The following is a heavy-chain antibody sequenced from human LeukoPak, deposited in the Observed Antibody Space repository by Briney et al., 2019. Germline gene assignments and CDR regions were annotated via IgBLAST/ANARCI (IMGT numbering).Heavy chain of an antibody. J-gene: IGHJ4*02. D-gene: IGHD2-21*02. V-gene: IGHV4-59*01. CDR2: IYYSGST. Sequence: PSETLSLTCTVSGGSISSYYWSWIRQPPGKGLEWIGYIYYSGSTNYNPSLTSRVTISIDTSKNQFSLRLSAVAAADTAVYYCARVSYCAGDCHSRQFDYWGQGTLVTVSS. CDR3: ARVSYCAGDCHSRQFDY. CDR1: GGSISSYY.